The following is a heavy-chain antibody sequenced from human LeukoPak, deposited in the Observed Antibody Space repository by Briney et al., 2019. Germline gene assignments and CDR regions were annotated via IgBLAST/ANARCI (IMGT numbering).Heavy chain of an antibody. Sequence: GGSLRLPCAASGFTFSSYSMNWVRQAPGKGLEWVSSISSSSSYIYYADSVKGRFTISRDNAKNSLYLQMNSLRAEDTAVYYCARCGYSYASYGMDVWGQGTTVTVSS. CDR3: ARCGYSYASYGMDV. V-gene: IGHV3-21*01. CDR1: GFTFSSYS. J-gene: IGHJ6*02. D-gene: IGHD5-18*01. CDR2: ISSSSSYI.